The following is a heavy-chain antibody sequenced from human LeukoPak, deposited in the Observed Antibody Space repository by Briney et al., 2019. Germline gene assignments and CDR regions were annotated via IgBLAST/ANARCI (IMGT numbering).Heavy chain of an antibody. CDR1: GFTFTDYS. Sequence: GGSLRLSCAASGFTFTDYSMTWVRQAPGKGLEWVSSISTVSAYKFYSDSVKGRFTISRDNAKNILYLQMSSLSAEDTAVYYCARDGSGFYLYYYMDVWGRGTPVTVSS. J-gene: IGHJ6*03. CDR2: ISTVSAYK. D-gene: IGHD6-25*01. CDR3: ARDGSGFYLYYYMDV. V-gene: IGHV3-21*01.